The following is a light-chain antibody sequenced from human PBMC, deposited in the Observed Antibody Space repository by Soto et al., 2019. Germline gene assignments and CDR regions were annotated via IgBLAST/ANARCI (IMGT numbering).Light chain of an antibody. V-gene: IGLV2-14*01. Sequence: QSALTQPASVSGSPGQSITISCTGTSSDIGGYNYVSWYQQHPGKAPKLMLYDYNSRPSGVSNRFPGSKSGNTGSLTISGLQAEDEADYYCNSYTSTSTRVFGGGTKLPVL. CDR3: NSYTSTSTRV. CDR1: SSDIGGYNY. J-gene: IGLJ3*02. CDR2: DYN.